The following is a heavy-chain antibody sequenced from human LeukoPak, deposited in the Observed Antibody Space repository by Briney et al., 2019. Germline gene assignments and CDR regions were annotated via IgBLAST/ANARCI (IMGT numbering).Heavy chain of an antibody. V-gene: IGHV1-2*02. CDR2: INPNSGGT. Sequence: ASLKVSCTASGYTFTGYYMRWVRQAPGQGLEWMGWINPNSGGTNYAQKFQGRVTMTRDTSISTAYMELRRLRSDDTAVYYCARDTLYYYDSSGSPTDAFDIWGQGTMVTVSS. CDR1: GYTFTGYY. CDR3: ARDTLYYYDSSGSPTDAFDI. D-gene: IGHD3-22*01. J-gene: IGHJ3*02.